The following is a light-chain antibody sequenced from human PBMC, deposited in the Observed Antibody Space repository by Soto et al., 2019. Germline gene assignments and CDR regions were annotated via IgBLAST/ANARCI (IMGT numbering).Light chain of an antibody. CDR1: NSNIGAGYA. Sequence: QSVLTQPPSVSGAPGQRVTISCTASNSNIGAGYAVNWYQQFPGTAPKLLIYDNYNRPSGVPDRISGSKSGTSASLAITGLQAEDEADYYCQSYDSSLSVVIFGGGTKVTVL. J-gene: IGLJ2*01. CDR2: DNY. V-gene: IGLV1-40*01. CDR3: QSYDSSLSVVI.